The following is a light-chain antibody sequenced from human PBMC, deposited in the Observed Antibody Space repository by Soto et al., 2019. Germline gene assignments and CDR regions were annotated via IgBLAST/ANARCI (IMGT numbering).Light chain of an antibody. V-gene: IGKV3-11*01. J-gene: IGKJ5*01. CDR2: DAS. CDR1: QSVTSSY. Sequence: ELVFTQSPGTLSLSPGERATLSCRASQSVTSSYLAWYQQKPGQAPRLLIYDASNRATGIPARFSGGGSGTDFTLTISSLEPEDVAVYYCQQRSNWPTLGQGTRLEIK. CDR3: QQRSNWPT.